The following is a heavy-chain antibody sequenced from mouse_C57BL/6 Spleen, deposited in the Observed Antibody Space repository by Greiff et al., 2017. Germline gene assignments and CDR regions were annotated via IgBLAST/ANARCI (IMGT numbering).Heavy chain of an antibody. CDR1: GYTFTSYW. CDR3: ARSGDGFAY. J-gene: IGHJ3*01. Sequence: QVQLQQPGAELVMPGASVKLSCKASGYTFTSYWMHWVKQRPGQGLEWIGEIDPSDSYTNYNQKFKAKSTLTVDKSSSTAYMQLSSLTSEDSAVYYCARSGDGFAYWGQGTLVTVSA. CDR2: IDPSDSYT. D-gene: IGHD2-3*01. V-gene: IGHV1-69*01.